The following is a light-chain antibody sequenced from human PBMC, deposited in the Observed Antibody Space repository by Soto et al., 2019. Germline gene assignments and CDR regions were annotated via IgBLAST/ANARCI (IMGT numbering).Light chain of an antibody. CDR1: QSVSSSY. V-gene: IGKV3-20*01. J-gene: IGKJ5*01. CDR2: GAS. Sequence: EIVLTQSPGTLSLSPGERATLSCRASQSVSSSYLAWYQQKPGQAPRLLIYGASSRATGNSDRFSGSGSGTDFTLTISRLEPEDFAVYYCQQDGSSPITFCQGTQLESK. CDR3: QQDGSSPIT.